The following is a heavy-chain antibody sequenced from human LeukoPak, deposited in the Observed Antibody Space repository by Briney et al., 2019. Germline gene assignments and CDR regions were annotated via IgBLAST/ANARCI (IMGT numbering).Heavy chain of an antibody. CDR3: AKADGGDYAHFRH. CDR2: ISWNGGST. Sequence: PGGSLRLSCAASGFTFNDYTMHWVRQAPGKGLEWVSLISWNGGSTHYADSVKGRFTISRDNSKNSLFLQMHSLRTEDTALYYCAKADGGDYAHFRHWGQGTLVTVSS. J-gene: IGHJ1*01. V-gene: IGHV3-43*01. D-gene: IGHD4-17*01. CDR1: GFTFNDYT.